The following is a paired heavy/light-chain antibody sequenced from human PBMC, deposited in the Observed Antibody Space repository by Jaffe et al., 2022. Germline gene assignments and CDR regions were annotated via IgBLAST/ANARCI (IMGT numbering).Light chain of an antibody. CDR1: QSVFDNPNRRDY. J-gene: IGKJ2*01. CDR3: QQYNSVPYT. V-gene: IGKV4-1*01. CDR2: WAT. Sequence: DIVMTQSPDSLAVSLGERATINCKSSQSVFDNPNRRDYLAWYQQKPGQTPKLLIFWATTRASGVPDRFSGSGARTDFTLTISSLQAEDVAVYYCQQYNSVPYTFGQGTKLEIK.
Heavy chain of an antibody. CDR2: IYWNDDK. CDR1: GFSLSTTGVG. D-gene: IGHD6-19*01. Sequence: QITLKESGPTLVKPTQTLTLTCASSGFSLSTTGVGVGWIRQPPGKAPQWLALIYWNDDKRYSPSLKSRLTITKDISKNQVVLTMTDMDPEDTATYHCARRHIDSNGWYVDAFDVWGQGTVITVSS. V-gene: IGHV2-5*01. CDR3: ARRHIDSNGWYVDAFDV. J-gene: IGHJ3*01.